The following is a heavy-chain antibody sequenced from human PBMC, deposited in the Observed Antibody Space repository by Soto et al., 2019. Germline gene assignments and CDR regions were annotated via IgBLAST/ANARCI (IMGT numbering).Heavy chain of an antibody. CDR2: IDPSDSYT. J-gene: IGHJ6*02. V-gene: IGHV5-10-1*01. D-gene: IGHD6-6*01. Sequence: ESLKISCQGSGYSFTNYWISWVRQMPGKGLEWMGRIDPSDSYTNYSPSFQGHVTFSADKSITTAYLQWSSLKASDTAMYYCARRSESSTSSLYYYGLDVWGQGTTVTVSS. CDR1: GYSFTNYW. CDR3: ARRSESSTSSLYYYGLDV.